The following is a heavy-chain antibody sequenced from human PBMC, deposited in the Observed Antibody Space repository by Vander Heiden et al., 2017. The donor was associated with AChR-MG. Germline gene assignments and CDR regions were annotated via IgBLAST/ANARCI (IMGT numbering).Heavy chain of an antibody. CDR3: ARGSGTDQRLYYFDY. V-gene: IGHV1-46*01. CDR1: GYTLTSYY. Sequence: QVQLVQSGAEGKKPGASVKVSCKASGYTLTSYYMHWVRQAPGQGLEWMGIINPSGGSTSYAQKFQGRVTMTRDTSTSTVYMELSSLRSEDTAVYYCARGSGTDQRLYYFDYWGQGTLVTVSS. D-gene: IGHD1-1*01. J-gene: IGHJ4*02. CDR2: INPSGGST.